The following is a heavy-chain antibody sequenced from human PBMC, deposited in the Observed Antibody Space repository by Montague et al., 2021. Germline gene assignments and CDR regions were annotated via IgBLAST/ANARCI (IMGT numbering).Heavy chain of an antibody. V-gene: IGHV4-34*01. CDR3: ASDRGPFDY. CDR1: GGSLSEYY. D-gene: IGHD3-10*01. CDR2: VRHIGST. J-gene: IGHJ4*02. Sequence: SETLSLTCGVYGGSLSEYYWTWIRQSPEKGLEWIGEVRHIGSTNYNPSLKSRVTMSVDKSKNQFSLKLRSVTAADTAVYYWASDRGPFDYWGQGTVVTVSS.